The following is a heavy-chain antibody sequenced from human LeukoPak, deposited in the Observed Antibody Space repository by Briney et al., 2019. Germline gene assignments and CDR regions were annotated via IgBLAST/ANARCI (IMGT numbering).Heavy chain of an antibody. CDR3: ATYRQVLLPFES. D-gene: IGHD2-8*02. J-gene: IGHJ4*02. CDR1: GGSISSYY. V-gene: IGHV3-53*01. Sequence: ETLSLTCTVSGGSISSYYWSWVRQPPGKGLEWVSSIFPSGGEIHYADSVRGRFTISRDNSKSTLSLQMNSLRAEDTAIYYCATYRQVLLPFESWGQGTLVTVSS. CDR2: IFPSGGEI.